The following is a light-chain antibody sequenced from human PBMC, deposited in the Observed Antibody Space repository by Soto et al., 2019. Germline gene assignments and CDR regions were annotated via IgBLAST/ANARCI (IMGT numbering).Light chain of an antibody. CDR2: AAS. CDR1: PGISSW. Sequence: DIQMTQSPSSVSASVGDRVTITCRASPGISSWLAWYQQKPGKAPKLLIYAASNLQIGVPSRFSGSGSGTDFTLTISSLQPEDFATSYCQQANSLLHTVGQGTKLEIK. V-gene: IGKV1-12*01. J-gene: IGKJ2*01. CDR3: QQANSLLHT.